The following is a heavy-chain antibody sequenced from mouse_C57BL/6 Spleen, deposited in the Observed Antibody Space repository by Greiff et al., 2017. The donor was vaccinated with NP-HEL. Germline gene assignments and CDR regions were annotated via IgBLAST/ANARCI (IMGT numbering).Heavy chain of an antibody. CDR2: INPNNGGT. Sequence: EVQLQQSGPELVKPGASVKISCKASGYTFTDYYMNWVKQSHGKSLEWIGDINPNNGGTSYNQKFKGKATLTVDKSSSTAYMELRSLTSEDSAVXYCDNKEVITSVIDYWGQGTTLTVSS. CDR3: DNKEVITSVIDY. CDR1: GYTFTDYY. J-gene: IGHJ2*01. D-gene: IGHD1-1*01. V-gene: IGHV1-26*01.